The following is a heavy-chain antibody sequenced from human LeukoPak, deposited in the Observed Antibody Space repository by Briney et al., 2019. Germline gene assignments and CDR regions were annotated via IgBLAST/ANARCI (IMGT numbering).Heavy chain of an antibody. CDR2: IIPIFGTA. CDR1: GGTFSSYA. D-gene: IGHD6-13*01. V-gene: IGHV1-69*13. CDR3: ARSAIAATTSRPFDI. Sequence: SVKVSCKASGGTFSSYAISWVRQAPGQGLEWMGGIIPIFGTANYAQKFQGRVTITADESTSTAYMELSSLRSEDTAVYYCARSAIAATTSRPFDIWGQETMVTVSS. J-gene: IGHJ3*02.